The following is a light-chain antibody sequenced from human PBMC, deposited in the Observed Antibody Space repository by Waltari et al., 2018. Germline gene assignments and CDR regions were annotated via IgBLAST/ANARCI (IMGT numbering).Light chain of an antibody. CDR2: AAS. CDR3: QQYYSRPAT. CDR1: QRISSY. V-gene: IGKV1-8*01. Sequence: AIRRTQSPSSLSAFTGDRVTITCRASQRISSYLAWYQQKPGKAPKVLIYAASTLQSGVPSRFSGSGSGTDFTLTISCLQHEDFAIYYCQQYYSRPATFGHGTKVEIK. J-gene: IGKJ1*01.